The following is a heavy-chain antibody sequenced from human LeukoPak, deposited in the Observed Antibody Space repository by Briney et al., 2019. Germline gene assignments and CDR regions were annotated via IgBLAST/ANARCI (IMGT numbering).Heavy chain of an antibody. Sequence: KPSETLSLTCAVYGGSFSGHYWSWIRQPPGKGLEWIGEINHSGSTNYNPSLKSRVTISVDTSKNQFSLKLSSVTAADTAVYYCARLRSARSTSWVDPWGQGTLVTVSS. CDR1: GGSFSGHY. CDR2: INHSGST. CDR3: ARLRSARSTSWVDP. D-gene: IGHD2-2*01. J-gene: IGHJ5*02. V-gene: IGHV4-34*01.